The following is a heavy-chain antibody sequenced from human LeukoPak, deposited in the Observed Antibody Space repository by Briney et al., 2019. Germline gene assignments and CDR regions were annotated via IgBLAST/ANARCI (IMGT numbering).Heavy chain of an antibody. D-gene: IGHD3-10*01. V-gene: IGHV3-74*01. Sequence: GGSLRLSCAASGFTLSNYWMHWVRQAPGKGLVWVSRVDFDGSGTVYADSVQGRFTISRDNAKNSLYLQMNSLRAEDTAVYYCARFYVSGSYPYYFVYWGQGSLVTVSS. CDR1: GFTLSNYW. J-gene: IGHJ4*02. CDR3: ARFYVSGSYPYYFVY. CDR2: VDFDGSGT.